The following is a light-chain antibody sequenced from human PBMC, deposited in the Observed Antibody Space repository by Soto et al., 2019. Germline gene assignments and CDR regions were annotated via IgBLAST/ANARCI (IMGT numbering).Light chain of an antibody. CDR3: QQSYSTPIT. Sequence: DIQLTQSPSSVSASVGDRVTITCRACQSISSYLNWYQQKPGKAPKLLIYAASSLQSGVPSRFSGSGSGTDFTLTISSLQPEDFATYYCQQSYSTPITFGQGTRLEIK. CDR2: AAS. V-gene: IGKV1-39*01. CDR1: QSISSY. J-gene: IGKJ5*01.